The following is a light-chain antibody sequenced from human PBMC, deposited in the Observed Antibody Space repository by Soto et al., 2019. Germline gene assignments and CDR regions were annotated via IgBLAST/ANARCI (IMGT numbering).Light chain of an antibody. Sequence: DIQMTQSPSSLSSSVGDRVTITCQASQRVATYLAWYQQKPGQPPKLLIYAAFTLQPGVPSRFGGSGSGTDFTLNINRLHPEDISSYYCQRYHNGRTFGQGTKVDIK. V-gene: IGKV1-27*01. CDR3: QRYHNGRT. CDR1: QRVATY. CDR2: AAF. J-gene: IGKJ1*01.